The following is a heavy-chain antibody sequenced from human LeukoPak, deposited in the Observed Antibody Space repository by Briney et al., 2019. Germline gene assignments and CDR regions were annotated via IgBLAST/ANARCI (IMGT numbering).Heavy chain of an antibody. Sequence: GGSLRLSCAASGFTFRSYAMIRVRQAPGKGLEWVSSIVGSDASTYYADSVEGRFTISRDNSKNMLYLQMNSLRAEDTALYYRAKRNSVPGAGGAYDFWGQGTMVTVSS. J-gene: IGHJ3*01. V-gene: IGHV3-23*01. CDR2: IVGSDAST. CDR3: AKRNSVPGAGGAYDF. CDR1: GFTFRSYA. D-gene: IGHD6-19*01.